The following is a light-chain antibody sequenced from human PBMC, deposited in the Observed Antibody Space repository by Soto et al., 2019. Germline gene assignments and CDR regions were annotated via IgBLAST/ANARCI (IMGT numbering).Light chain of an antibody. Sequence: QPVLTQPASVSGYPGQSITISCTGTSSDVGGYNYVSWYQQHPGKAPKLMIYEVSNRPSGVSNRFSGSKSGNTASLTISGLQAEDEADYYCSSYSSSTTLYVFGTGTKLTVL. CDR1: SSDVGGYNY. CDR2: EVS. CDR3: SSYSSSTTLYV. V-gene: IGLV2-14*01. J-gene: IGLJ1*01.